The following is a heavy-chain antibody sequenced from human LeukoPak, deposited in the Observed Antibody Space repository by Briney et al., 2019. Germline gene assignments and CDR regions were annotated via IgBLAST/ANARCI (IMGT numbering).Heavy chain of an antibody. Sequence: GRSLRLSCAASGFTFDDYAMHWFRQAPGKGLEWVSGISWNSGSIGYADSVKGRFTISRDNAKNSLYLQMNSLRAEDMALYYCAKDIRYYYDSSGYYDYWGQGTLVTVSS. CDR2: ISWNSGSI. CDR3: AKDIRYYYDSSGYYDY. J-gene: IGHJ4*02. CDR1: GFTFDDYA. D-gene: IGHD3-22*01. V-gene: IGHV3-9*03.